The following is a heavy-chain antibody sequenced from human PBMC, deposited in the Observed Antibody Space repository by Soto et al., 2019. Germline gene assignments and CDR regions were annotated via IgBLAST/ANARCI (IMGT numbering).Heavy chain of an antibody. CDR1: GYTFTTYG. CDR3: ARRWAYCSGGTCYHYDY. Sequence: QVHLVQSGAEVKKPGASVKVSCKASGYTFTTYGISWVRQAPGQGLEWMGWISTYNGNTNYEQKLQCSGTLTRESIRGTEYMDRRRVRSYDTAVYYCARRWAYCSGGTCYHYDYWGKGTLFTVSS. J-gene: IGHJ4*02. V-gene: IGHV1-18*04. CDR2: ISTYNGNT. D-gene: IGHD2-15*01.